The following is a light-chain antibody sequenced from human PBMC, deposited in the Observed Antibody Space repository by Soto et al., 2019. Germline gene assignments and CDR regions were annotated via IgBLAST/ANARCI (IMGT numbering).Light chain of an antibody. J-gene: IGKJ5*01. CDR3: QQYDNSPIT. Sequence: EIVLTQSPGTLSLSQGERATLSCRASQSVSSSYLAWYQQNPGQAPRLLIYGASTRATGIPDRFSGSGSGTDFTLTISRLEPEDSAVYYCQQYDNSPITFGQGTRLEIK. V-gene: IGKV3-20*01. CDR1: QSVSSSY. CDR2: GAS.